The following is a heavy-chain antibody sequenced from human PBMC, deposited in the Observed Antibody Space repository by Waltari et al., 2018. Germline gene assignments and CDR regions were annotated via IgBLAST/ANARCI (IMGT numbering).Heavy chain of an antibody. J-gene: IGHJ4*02. Sequence: QVQLQESGPGLVKPSETLSLTCTVSGGSISSYYWSWIRQPPGKGLGWIGYINYRGSTNYNPSLKSRVTISVDTSKNQFSLKLSSVTAADTAVYYCARDLRAHYYDSSGFDYWGQGTLVTVSS. CDR3: ARDLRAHYYDSSGFDY. CDR2: INYRGST. D-gene: IGHD3-22*01. CDR1: GGSISSYY. V-gene: IGHV4-59*01.